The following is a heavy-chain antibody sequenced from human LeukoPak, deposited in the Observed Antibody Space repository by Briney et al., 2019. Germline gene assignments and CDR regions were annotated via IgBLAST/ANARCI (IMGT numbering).Heavy chain of an antibody. V-gene: IGHV4-61*02. D-gene: IGHD1-26*01. J-gene: IGHJ3*02. CDR3: AGSYRYAFDI. Sequence: SQTLSLTCTVPGGSISSGSYYWSWIRQPAGKGLEWIGRIYTSGSTNYNPSLKSRVTISVDTSKNQFSLKLSSVTAADTAVYYCAGSYRYAFDIWGQETMVTVSS. CDR2: IYTSGST. CDR1: GGSISSGSYY.